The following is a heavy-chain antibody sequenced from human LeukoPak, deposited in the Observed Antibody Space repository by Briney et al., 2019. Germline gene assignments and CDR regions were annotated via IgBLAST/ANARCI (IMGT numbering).Heavy chain of an antibody. CDR2: IYTGTT. CDR1: GGSTSTFF. D-gene: IGHD3-9*01. J-gene: IGHJ4*02. V-gene: IGHV4-4*07. CDR3: ARGTEMTSFTGYYSFDY. Sequence: KASETLSLTSTVSGGSTSTFFWTWIRQSAGKGLEWSGRIYTGTTYYNPSLESRATISVDTSNNPFSLKLTALTAADTAVYYCARGTEMTSFTGYYSFDYWGRGSLVTVSS.